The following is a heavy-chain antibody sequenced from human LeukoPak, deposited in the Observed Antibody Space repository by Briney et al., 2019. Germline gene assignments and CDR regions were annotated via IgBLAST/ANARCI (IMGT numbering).Heavy chain of an antibody. D-gene: IGHD2-2*01. V-gene: IGHV3-7*01. CDR3: ARWRDRSRTSCYQLNYFDY. CDR2: IKEDGSQK. CDR1: GLTFTSSW. Sequence: GGSLRLSCAASGLTFTSSWMTWVRQAPGKGLEWLANIKEDGSQKYYVDSVKGRFTISRDNAKNSLYLQMDSLRAEDTAVYYCARWRDRSRTSCYQLNYFDYWGQGTLVTVSS. J-gene: IGHJ4*02.